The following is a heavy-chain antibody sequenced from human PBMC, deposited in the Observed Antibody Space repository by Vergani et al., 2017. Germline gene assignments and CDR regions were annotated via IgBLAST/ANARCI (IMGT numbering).Heavy chain of an antibody. J-gene: IGHJ6*03. CDR3: ARVNTETNGHLYYYYYMDV. Sequence: QVQLQQWGGGLLKPSETLSLTCVVNGGSFTSYHWTWIRQSPGAGLEWVGDIGHTGRLDYNPSLKSRLTMSVDKSRNQFSLTLNSVTATDTAIYFCARVNTETNGHLYYYYYMDVWGQGTAVTVS. CDR1: GGSFTSYH. CDR2: IGHTGRL. V-gene: IGHV4-34*01. D-gene: IGHD4-11*01.